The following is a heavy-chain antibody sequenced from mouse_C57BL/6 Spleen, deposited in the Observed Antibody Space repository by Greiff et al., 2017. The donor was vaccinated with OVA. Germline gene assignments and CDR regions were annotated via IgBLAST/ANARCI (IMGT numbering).Heavy chain of an antibody. J-gene: IGHJ3*01. V-gene: IGHV5-16*01. D-gene: IGHD2-3*01. CDR2: INYDGSST. Sequence: EVMLVESEGGLVQPGSSMKLSCTASGFTFSDYYMAWVRQVPEKGLEWVANINYDGSSTYYLDSLKSRFIISRDNAKNILYLQMSSLKSEDTATYYCARDEGYYTFAYWGQGTLVTVSA. CDR1: GFTFSDYY. CDR3: ARDEGYYTFAY.